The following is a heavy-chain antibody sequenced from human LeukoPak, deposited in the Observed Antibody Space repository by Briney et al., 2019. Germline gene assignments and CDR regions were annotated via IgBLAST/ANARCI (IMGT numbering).Heavy chain of an antibody. V-gene: IGHV4-39*07. CDR1: GGSISSSSYY. J-gene: IGHJ6*03. D-gene: IGHD3-3*01. Sequence: PSETLSLTCTVSGGSISSSSYYWGWIRQPPGKGLEWIGSIYYSGSTYYNPSLKSRVTISVDTSKNQFSLKLSSVTAADTAVYYCARARTTYYDFWSGYYYYYYMDVWGKGTTVTVSS. CDR2: IYYSGST. CDR3: ARARTTYYDFWSGYYYYYYMDV.